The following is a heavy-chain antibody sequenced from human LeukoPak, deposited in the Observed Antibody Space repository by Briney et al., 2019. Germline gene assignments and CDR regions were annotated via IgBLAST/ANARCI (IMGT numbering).Heavy chain of an antibody. Sequence: PGGPLRLSCAASGFTFSSYSMNWVRQAPGKGLEWVSYISSNSSTIYYADSVKGRFTISRDNTKNSLYLQMNSLRAEDTAVYYCARETVLGTVTTTSYYYYYYMDVWGKGTTVTVSS. D-gene: IGHD4-17*01. J-gene: IGHJ6*03. CDR1: GFTFSSYS. V-gene: IGHV3-48*01. CDR2: ISSNSSTI. CDR3: ARETVLGTVTTTSYYYYYYMDV.